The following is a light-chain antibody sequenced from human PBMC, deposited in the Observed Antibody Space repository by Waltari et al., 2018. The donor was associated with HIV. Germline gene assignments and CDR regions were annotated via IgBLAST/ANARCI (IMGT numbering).Light chain of an antibody. CDR2: SNH. V-gene: IGLV1-44*01. Sequence: QSVLAPPPSASGTPGQRVTISCSGSTSNIGGTPVSWYQQLPGTAPKLLIYSNHGRASGVPDRLSGSTSGTSASLVISGLQSEDEADYYFAAWDDSLKGGAFGTGTKVTVL. CDR1: TSNIGGTP. CDR3: AAWDDSLKGGA. J-gene: IGLJ1*01.